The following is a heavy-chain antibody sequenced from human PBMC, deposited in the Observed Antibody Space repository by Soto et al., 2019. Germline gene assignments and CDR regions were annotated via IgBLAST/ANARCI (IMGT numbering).Heavy chain of an antibody. V-gene: IGHV3-21*01. CDR3: ARDSSSSGYYYYYGMDV. J-gene: IGHJ6*02. Sequence: GGSLRLSCAASGFTFSSYSMNWVRQAPGKGLEWVSSISSSSSYIYYADSVKGRFTISRDNAKNSLYLQMNSLRAEDTAVYYCARDSSSSGYYYYYGMDVWGQGTTVTVSS. CDR2: ISSSSSYI. D-gene: IGHD6-6*01. CDR1: GFTFSSYS.